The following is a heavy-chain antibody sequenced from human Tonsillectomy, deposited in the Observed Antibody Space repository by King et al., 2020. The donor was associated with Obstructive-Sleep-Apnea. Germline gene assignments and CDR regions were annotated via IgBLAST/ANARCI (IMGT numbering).Heavy chain of an antibody. J-gene: IGHJ4*02. V-gene: IGHV5-10-1*01. CDR2: IYPSDSYT. CDR3: VRNDRYSGYHLFYFDF. D-gene: IGHD5-12*01. Sequence: QLVQSGAEMKKPGESLRMSCKASGYSFSNYWISWVRQMPGRGLEWMGRIYPSDSYTTYSPSFEGHVTISVDKSITTAYLECSSVRASDTAMYFCVRNDRYSGYHLFYFDFWGQGALVTVSS. CDR1: GYSFSNYW.